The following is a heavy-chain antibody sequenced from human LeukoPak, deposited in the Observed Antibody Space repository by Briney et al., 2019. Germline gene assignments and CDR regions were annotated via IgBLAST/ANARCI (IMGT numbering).Heavy chain of an antibody. CDR1: GGSFSGYY. J-gene: IGHJ4*02. D-gene: IGHD3-9*01. CDR3: ARGGYFDWLFRPGYSHYVDY. Sequence: SETLSLTCAVYGGSFSGYYWSWIRQPPGKGLEWIGEINHSGSTNYNPSLKSRVTISVDTSKNQFSLKLSSVTAADTAVYYCARGGYFDWLFRPGYSHYVDYWGQGTLVTVSS. CDR2: INHSGST. V-gene: IGHV4-34*01.